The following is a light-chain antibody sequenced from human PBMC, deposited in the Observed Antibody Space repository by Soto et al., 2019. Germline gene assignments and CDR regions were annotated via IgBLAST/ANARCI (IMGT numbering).Light chain of an antibody. Sequence: HSVLTQPRSVSGSPGQSFTISCTGTSSDVGGYNYVSWYQQHPGKAPKLMIYDVSKRPSGVPDRFSGSKSGNTASLTISGLQAEDEADYYCCSYAGSYVFGTGTKVTVL. CDR3: CSYAGSYV. CDR2: DVS. CDR1: SSDVGGYNY. V-gene: IGLV2-11*01. J-gene: IGLJ1*01.